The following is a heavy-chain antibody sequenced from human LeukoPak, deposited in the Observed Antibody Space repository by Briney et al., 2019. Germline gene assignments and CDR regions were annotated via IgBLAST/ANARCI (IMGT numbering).Heavy chain of an antibody. CDR3: AKFKSQLGSLAVAGTDLDY. D-gene: IGHD6-19*01. J-gene: IGHJ4*02. Sequence: GGSLRLSCAASGFTFSSYAMSWVRQAPGKGLEWVSTISGNGGSTYYADSVKGRFTISRDNSKNTLYLQMNSLRAEDTAVYYCAKFKSQLGSLAVAGTDLDYWGQGTLVTVSS. CDR1: GFTFSSYA. CDR2: ISGNGGST. V-gene: IGHV3-23*01.